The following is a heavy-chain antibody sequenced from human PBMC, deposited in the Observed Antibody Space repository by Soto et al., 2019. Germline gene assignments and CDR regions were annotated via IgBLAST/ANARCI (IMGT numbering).Heavy chain of an antibody. CDR1: GFTFSSYE. J-gene: IGHJ6*02. CDR3: ARTLPFIVPDYGMDV. Sequence: GGSLRLSCAASGFTFSSYEMNWVRQAPGKGLEWVSYISSSGSTIYYADSVKGRFTISRDNAKNSLYLQMNSLRAEDTAVYYCARTLPFIVPDYGMDVWGQGTTVTGSS. V-gene: IGHV3-48*03. CDR2: ISSSGSTI. D-gene: IGHD2-15*01.